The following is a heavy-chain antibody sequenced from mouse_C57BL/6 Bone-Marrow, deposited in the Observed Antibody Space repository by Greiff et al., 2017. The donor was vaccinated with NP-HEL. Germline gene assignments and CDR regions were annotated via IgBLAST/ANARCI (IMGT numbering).Heavy chain of an antibody. V-gene: IGHV1-81*01. CDR2: IYPRSGNT. CDR1: GYTFTSYG. Sequence: VQLQESGAELARPGASVKLSCKASGYTFTSYGISWVKQRTGQGLEWIGEIYPRSGNTYYNEKFKGKATLTADKSSSTAYMELRSLTSEDSSVYICARKGRSWDDYWGQGTSLTVSS. D-gene: IGHD4-1*01. CDR3: ARKGRSWDDY. J-gene: IGHJ2*02.